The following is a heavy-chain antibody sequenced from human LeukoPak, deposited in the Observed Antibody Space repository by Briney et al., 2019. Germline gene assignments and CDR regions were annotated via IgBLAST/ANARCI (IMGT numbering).Heavy chain of an antibody. CDR3: AREHGSGSYDYYGMDV. V-gene: IGHV3-21*01. Sequence: GGSLRLSCIAPGFTFSNYAMNWVRQAPGKGLEWVSSISSSSSYIYYADSVKGRFTISRDNAKNSLYLQMNSLRAEDTAVYYCAREHGSGSYDYYGMDVWGQGTTVTVSS. J-gene: IGHJ6*02. D-gene: IGHD3-10*01. CDR2: ISSSSSYI. CDR1: GFTFSNYA.